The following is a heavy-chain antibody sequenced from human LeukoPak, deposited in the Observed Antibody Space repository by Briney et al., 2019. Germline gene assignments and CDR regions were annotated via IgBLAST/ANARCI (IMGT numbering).Heavy chain of an antibody. V-gene: IGHV3-30*02. J-gene: IGHJ3*02. CDR3: ARVSEGSSWYEADAFDI. D-gene: IGHD6-13*01. CDR2: IRYDGNNK. CDR1: GFTFNMYG. Sequence: GGSLRLSCVASGFTFNMYGMHWVRQAPGKGLEWVGIIRYDGNNKNNADSVKGRFTISRDNAKNSLYLQMNNLRAEDTAVYYCARVSEGSSWYEADAFDIWGQGTMVTVSS.